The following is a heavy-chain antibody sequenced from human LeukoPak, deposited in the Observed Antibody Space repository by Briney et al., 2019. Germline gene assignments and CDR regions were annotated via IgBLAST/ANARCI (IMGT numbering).Heavy chain of an antibody. V-gene: IGHV4-4*09. J-gene: IGHJ6*03. Sequence: PSETLSLTCTVSGGSISSYYWSWIRQPPGKGLEWIGYIYTSGSTNYNLSLKSRVTISVDTSKNQFSLKLSSVTAADTAVYYCARQTRGGYDFWSGYSNRFYMDVWGKGTTVTVSS. CDR2: IYTSGST. CDR3: ARQTRGGYDFWSGYSNRFYMDV. CDR1: GGSISSYY. D-gene: IGHD3-3*01.